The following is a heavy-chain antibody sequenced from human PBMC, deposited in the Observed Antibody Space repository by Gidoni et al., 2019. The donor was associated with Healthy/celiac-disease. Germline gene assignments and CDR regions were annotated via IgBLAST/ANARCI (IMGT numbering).Heavy chain of an antibody. CDR1: GFTFSSYG. CDR2: ISYDGSNK. V-gene: IGHV3-30*18. D-gene: IGHD2-15*01. CDR3: AKEPAVVVAATTYYGMDV. J-gene: IGHJ6*02. Sequence: QVQLVESGGGVVQPGRSLRLSCAASGFTFSSYGMHWGRQAPGKGLEWVAVISYDGSNKYYADSVKGRFTISRDNSKNTLYLQMNSLRAEDTAVYYCAKEPAVVVAATTYYGMDVWGQGTTVTVSS.